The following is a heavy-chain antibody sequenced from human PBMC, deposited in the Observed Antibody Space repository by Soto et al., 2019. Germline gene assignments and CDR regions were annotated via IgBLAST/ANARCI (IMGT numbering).Heavy chain of an antibody. CDR2: ISYDGSNK. Sequence: PGGSLRLSCAASGFTFSSYAMHWVRQAPGKGQEWVAVISYDGSNKYYADSVKGRFTISRDNSKNTLYLQMNSLRAEDTAVYYCAREFAVAGFYVMDFWGQGTTVTVSS. V-gene: IGHV3-30-3*01. CDR3: AREFAVAGFYVMDF. J-gene: IGHJ6*02. D-gene: IGHD6-19*01. CDR1: GFTFSSYA.